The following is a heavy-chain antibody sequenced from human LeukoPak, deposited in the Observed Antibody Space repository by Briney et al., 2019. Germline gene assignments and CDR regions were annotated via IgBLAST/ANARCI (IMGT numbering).Heavy chain of an antibody. Sequence: PSETLSLTCSVSGDSINSYYWSWIRQPPGKGLEWIGYIYYSGSTNYNPSLKSRLTISVDTSKNQSSLKLTSVTTADTAVYYCARLTKRNDAFTIWGQGTMVTVSS. CDR3: ARLTKRNDAFTI. CDR1: GDSINSYY. J-gene: IGHJ3*02. D-gene: IGHD1-14*01. V-gene: IGHV4-59*01. CDR2: IYYSGST.